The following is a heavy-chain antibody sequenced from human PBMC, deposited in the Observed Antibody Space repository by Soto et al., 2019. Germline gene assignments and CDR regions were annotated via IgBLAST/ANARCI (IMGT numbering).Heavy chain of an antibody. D-gene: IGHD3-10*01. Sequence: PSETLSLTCSVSDGSVRNGMYYWSWVRQPPGKGLEWLGNVHSSGNTIYNPSLMGRVTMSVDMSKNHVFLELSSVTAADTAVYYCARDPTPNYGSGSYGWFDPWGQGTLVTVSS. J-gene: IGHJ5*02. V-gene: IGHV4-61*01. CDR3: ARDPTPNYGSGSYGWFDP. CDR2: VHSSGNT. CDR1: DGSVRNGMYY.